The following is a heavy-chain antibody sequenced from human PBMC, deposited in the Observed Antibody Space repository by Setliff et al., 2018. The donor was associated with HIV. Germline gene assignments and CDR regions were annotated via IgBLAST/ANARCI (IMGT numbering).Heavy chain of an antibody. CDR2: ISSYTGKT. CDR1: GYSFSSHG. D-gene: IGHD6-13*01. J-gene: IGHJ6*02. CDR3: TKDISASALYYYGMDV. Sequence: ASVKVSCKTSGYSFSSHGVSWVRQAPGQGLEWVGWISSYTGKTKYAQNVQGRVTRSTDTSTSTAYMELRSLRPDDTAVYYCTKDISASALYYYGMDVWGQGTTVTVSS. V-gene: IGHV1-18*01.